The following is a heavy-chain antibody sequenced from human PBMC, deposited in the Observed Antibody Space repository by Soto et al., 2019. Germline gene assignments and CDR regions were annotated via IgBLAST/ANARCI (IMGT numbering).Heavy chain of an antibody. J-gene: IGHJ4*02. CDR3: AREKITGLFDY. CDR1: GGSFSGYY. Sequence: SETLSLTCAVYGGSFSGYYWTWIRQPPGTGLEWIGEINHSGSTNYNPSLKSRVTISVDTSENQFSLKLTSVTAADTAVYYCAREKITGLFDYWGQGTLVTVSS. D-gene: IGHD2-8*02. V-gene: IGHV4-34*01. CDR2: INHSGST.